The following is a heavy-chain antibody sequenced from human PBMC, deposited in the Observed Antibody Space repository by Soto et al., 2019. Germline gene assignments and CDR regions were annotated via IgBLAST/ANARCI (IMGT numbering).Heavy chain of an antibody. J-gene: IGHJ6*02. V-gene: IGHV4-59*01. CDR3: ARGAPVYSSSLNYYYYGMDV. CDR2: IYYSGST. D-gene: IGHD6-6*01. CDR1: GGSISSYY. Sequence: PSETLSLTCTVSGGSISSYYWSWIRQPPGKGLEWIGYIYYSGSTNYNPSLKSRVTISVDTSKNQFSLKLSSVTAADTAVYYCARGAPVYSSSLNYYYYGMDVWGQGTTVTVSS.